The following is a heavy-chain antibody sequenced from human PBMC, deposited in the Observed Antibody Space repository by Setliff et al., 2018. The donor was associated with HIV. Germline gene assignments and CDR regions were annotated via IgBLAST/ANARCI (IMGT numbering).Heavy chain of an antibody. V-gene: IGHV1-18*04. CDR2: IDSNNGNR. CDR1: GYSLSTYA. Sequence: ASVKVSCKASGYSLSTYAISWVRQAPGQGLEWVGWIDSNNGNRNFARKFRGRVTMTTDISTNTAYMEVRSLSFDDTAVYYCVRLTADRTNYYYYMDVWGKGTTVTVSS. D-gene: IGHD2-8*01. J-gene: IGHJ6*03. CDR3: VRLTADRTNYYYYMDV.